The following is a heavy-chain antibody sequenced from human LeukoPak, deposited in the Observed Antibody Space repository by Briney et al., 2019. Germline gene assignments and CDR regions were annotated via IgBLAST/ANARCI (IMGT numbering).Heavy chain of an antibody. D-gene: IGHD2-21*02. Sequence: PGGSLRLSCAASGFTFSGYWMHWVRQVPGKGLVWVARINKDGSITTYVDSVKGRFTISRDNAKNMLFLRMNSLRAEDTAVYYCVRDHRYCGGDCLADYWGQGTLVTVSS. CDR2: INKDGSIT. CDR3: VRDHRYCGGDCLADY. J-gene: IGHJ4*02. V-gene: IGHV3-74*03. CDR1: GFTFSGYW.